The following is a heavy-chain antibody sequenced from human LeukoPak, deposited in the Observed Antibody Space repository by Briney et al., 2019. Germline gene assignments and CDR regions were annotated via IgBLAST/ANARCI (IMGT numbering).Heavy chain of an antibody. CDR3: ARDSGTTGEVKFDP. CDR1: GFTFSDYY. Sequence: GSLRLSCAASGFTFSDYYMSWIRQAPGKGLEWIGEINHSGSTNYNPSLKSRVTISVDTSKNQFSLKLSSVTAADTAVYYCARDSGTTGEVKFDPWGQGTLVTVSS. CDR2: INHSGST. J-gene: IGHJ5*02. V-gene: IGHV4-34*01. D-gene: IGHD3-10*01.